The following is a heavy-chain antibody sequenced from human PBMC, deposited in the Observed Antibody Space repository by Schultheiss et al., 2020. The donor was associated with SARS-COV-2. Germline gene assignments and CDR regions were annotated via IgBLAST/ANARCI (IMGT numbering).Heavy chain of an antibody. Sequence: ASVKVSCKASGYTFTSYYMHWVRQAPGQGLEWMGIINPSGGSTSYAQKFQGRVTMTRDTSTSTVYMELSSLRSEDTAVYYCARENYYGSGSYYKDDDAFDIWGQGTMVTVSS. CDR2: INPSGGST. D-gene: IGHD3-10*01. CDR3: ARENYYGSGSYYKDDDAFDI. CDR1: GYTFTSYY. V-gene: IGHV1-46*01. J-gene: IGHJ3*02.